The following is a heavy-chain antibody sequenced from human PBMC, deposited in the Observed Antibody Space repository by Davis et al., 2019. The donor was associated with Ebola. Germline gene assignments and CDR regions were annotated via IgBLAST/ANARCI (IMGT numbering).Heavy chain of an antibody. V-gene: IGHV5-51*01. Sequence: GESLKISCKGSGYRFINHWIGWVRQMPGKGLEWMGIIYPGDSDTRYSPSFQGQVTISADKSISTAYLQWSSLKASDTAMYYCASKRWLLEGFDYWGQGTLVTVSS. CDR1: GYRFINHW. D-gene: IGHD5-24*01. J-gene: IGHJ4*02. CDR2: IYPGDSDT. CDR3: ASKRWLLEGFDY.